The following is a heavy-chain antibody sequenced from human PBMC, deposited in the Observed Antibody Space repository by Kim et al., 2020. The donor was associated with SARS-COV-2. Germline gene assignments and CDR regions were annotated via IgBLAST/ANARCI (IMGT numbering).Heavy chain of an antibody. CDR2: ISGSGGST. Sequence: GGSLRLSCAASGFTFSSYAMSWVRQAPGKGLEWVSAISGSGGSTYYADSVKGRFTISRDNSKNTLYLQMNSLRAEDTAVYYCAKDPRYCSSTSCPRDHDYWGQGTLVTVSS. J-gene: IGHJ4*02. D-gene: IGHD2-2*01. V-gene: IGHV3-23*01. CDR3: AKDPRYCSSTSCPRDHDY. CDR1: GFTFSSYA.